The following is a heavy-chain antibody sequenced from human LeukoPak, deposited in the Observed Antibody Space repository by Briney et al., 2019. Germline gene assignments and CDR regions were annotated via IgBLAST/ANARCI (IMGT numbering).Heavy chain of an antibody. CDR2: IKQDGSEK. V-gene: IGHV3-7*01. J-gene: IGHJ6*03. CDR1: GFTFSSYW. Sequence: GGSLRLSCAASGFTFSSYWMSWVRPAPGKGLEWVANIKQDGSEKYYVDSVKGRFTISRDNAKNSLYLQMNSLRAEDTAVYYCARDIVAARSYYYYMDVWGKGTTVTVSS. D-gene: IGHD6-13*01. CDR3: ARDIVAARSYYYYMDV.